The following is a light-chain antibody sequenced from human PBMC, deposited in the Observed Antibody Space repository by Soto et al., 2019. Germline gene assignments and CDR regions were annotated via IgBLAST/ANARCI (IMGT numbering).Light chain of an antibody. CDR1: QSISTW. V-gene: IGKV1-5*01. Sequence: IPILPWPSTLSASVLDRVTVTSRASQSISTWLAWYQQKPGKAPKLLIFDASTLQSGVPSRFSGSGSGTEFTLTISSLQPDDFATYYCQQYNTFLTFGQGTKVDIK. CDR2: DAS. J-gene: IGKJ1*01. CDR3: QQYNTFLT.